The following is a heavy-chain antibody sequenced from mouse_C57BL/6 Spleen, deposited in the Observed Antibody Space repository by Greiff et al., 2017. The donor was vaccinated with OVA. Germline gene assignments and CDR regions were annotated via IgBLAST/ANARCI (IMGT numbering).Heavy chain of an antibody. CDR2: IYPRSGNT. V-gene: IGHV1-81*01. CDR3: ARGVTTPTDFAY. Sequence: VKLMESGAELARPGASVKLSCKASGYTFTSYGISWVKQRTGQGLEWIGEIYPRSGNTYYNEKFKGKATLTADKSSSTAYMELRSLTSEDSAVYFCARGVTTPTDFAYWGQGTLVAVSA. J-gene: IGHJ3*01. CDR1: GYTFTSYG. D-gene: IGHD2-2*01.